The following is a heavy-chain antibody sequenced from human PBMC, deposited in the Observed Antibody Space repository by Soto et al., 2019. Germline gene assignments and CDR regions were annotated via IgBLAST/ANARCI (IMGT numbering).Heavy chain of an antibody. J-gene: IGHJ6*03. CDR2: IYYSGST. D-gene: IGHD3-3*01. CDR1: GGSISSISYY. Sequence: SETLSLTCTVSGGSISSISYYWGWIRQPPGKGLEWIGSIYYSGSTYYNPSLKSRVTISVDTSKNQFSLKLSSVTAADTAVYYCAREPRGDFWSGYYVDYYYYMDVWGKGTTVTVSS. V-gene: IGHV4-39*02. CDR3: AREPRGDFWSGYYVDYYYYMDV.